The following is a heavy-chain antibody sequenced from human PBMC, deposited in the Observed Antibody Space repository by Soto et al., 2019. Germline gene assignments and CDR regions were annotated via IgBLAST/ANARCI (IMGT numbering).Heavy chain of an antibody. V-gene: IGHV3-21*01. CDR3: ARDQPGYSYGYGLGY. J-gene: IGHJ4*02. CDR1: GFTFSSYS. D-gene: IGHD5-18*01. CDR2: ISSSSSYI. Sequence: EVQLVESGGGLVKPGGSLRLSCAASGFTFSSYSMNWVRQAPGKGLEWVSSISSSSSYIYYADSVKGRFTISRDNAKNSLYLQINSLGAEDTAVYYCARDQPGYSYGYGLGYWGQGTLVTVSS.